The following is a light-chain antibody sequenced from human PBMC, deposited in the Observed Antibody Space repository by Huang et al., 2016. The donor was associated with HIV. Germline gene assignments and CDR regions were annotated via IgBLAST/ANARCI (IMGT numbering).Light chain of an antibody. CDR3: QQSARTPRT. Sequence: DIQITQSHSSLSASVGDTVIITCRARQNIKRYLNWYQQEPGKAPKLLISAASKLQSGVPSTFSGSGSGTDFTLTINSLQPEDSATYYCQQSARTPRTFGQGTKLEI. V-gene: IGKV1-39*01. CDR1: QNIKRY. J-gene: IGKJ2*01. CDR2: AAS.